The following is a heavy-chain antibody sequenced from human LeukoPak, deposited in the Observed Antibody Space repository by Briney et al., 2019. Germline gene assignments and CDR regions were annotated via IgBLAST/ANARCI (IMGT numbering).Heavy chain of an antibody. D-gene: IGHD3-16*01. CDR3: ARIRHGGVDY. CDR1: GGSISSSSYY. J-gene: IGHJ4*02. V-gene: IGHV4-39*07. CDR2: IYYSGST. Sequence: KPSETLSLTCTVSGGSISSSSYYWGWIRQPPGKGLEWIGSIYYSGSTYYNPTLKSRVTISVDTTKNQFSLKLSSVTAADTAVYYCARIRHGGVDYWGQGTLVTVSS.